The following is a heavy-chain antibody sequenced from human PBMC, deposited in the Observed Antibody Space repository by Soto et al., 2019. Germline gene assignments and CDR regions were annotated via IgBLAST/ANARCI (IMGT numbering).Heavy chain of an antibody. CDR2: ISSSSSYI. V-gene: IGHV3-21*01. Sequence: GGSLRLSCAASGFTFSSYSMNWVRQAPGKGLEWVSSISSSSSYIYYADSVKGRFTISRDNAKNSLYLQMNSLRVEDTAVYYCARGGLNCRSRPGSFDAFDIWGQGTMVTVSS. J-gene: IGHJ3*02. CDR1: GFTFSSYS. CDR3: ARGGLNCRSRPGSFDAFDI. D-gene: IGHD5-12*01.